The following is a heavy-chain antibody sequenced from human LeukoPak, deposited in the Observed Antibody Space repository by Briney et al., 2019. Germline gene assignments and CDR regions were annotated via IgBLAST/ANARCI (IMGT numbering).Heavy chain of an antibody. Sequence: SETLSLTCPVTGGSISSYYRSWIRQPPGKGLEWIGYIHYTGSTDYNPSLRSRVTLSIDMSKNQFSLRLSSLTAADTAVYYCARTGGDCSSGLCYYAMDVWGQGTTVTVS. V-gene: IGHV4-59*01. CDR1: GGSISSYY. J-gene: IGHJ6*02. CDR2: IHYTGST. D-gene: IGHD2-21*02. CDR3: ARTGGDCSSGLCYYAMDV.